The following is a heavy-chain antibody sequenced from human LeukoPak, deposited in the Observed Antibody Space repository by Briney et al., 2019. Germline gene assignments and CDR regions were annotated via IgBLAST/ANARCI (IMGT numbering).Heavy chain of an antibody. Sequence: SGTLSLTCTVSGGSISSSSYYWGWIRQPPGKGLEWIGSIYYSGSTYYNPSLKSRVTISVDTSKNQFSLKLSSVTAADTAVYYCAGSPYYDSSGYYVWGQGTLVTVSS. CDR3: AGSPYYDSSGYYV. J-gene: IGHJ4*02. CDR2: IYYSGST. D-gene: IGHD3-22*01. V-gene: IGHV4-39*01. CDR1: GGSISSSSYY.